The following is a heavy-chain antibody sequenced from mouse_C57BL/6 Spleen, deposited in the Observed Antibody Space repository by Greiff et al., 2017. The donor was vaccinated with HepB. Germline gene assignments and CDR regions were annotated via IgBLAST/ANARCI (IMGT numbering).Heavy chain of an antibody. V-gene: IGHV1-52*01. CDR3: ARFGLRRRYYFDY. Sequence: QVQLQQPGAELVRPGSSVKLSCKASGYTFTSYWMHWVKQRPIQGLEWIGNIDPSDSETHYNQKFKDKATLTVDKSSSTAYMQLSSLTSEDSAVYYCARFGLRRRYYFDYWGQGTTLTVSS. CDR1: GYTFTSYW. J-gene: IGHJ2*01. CDR2: IDPSDSET. D-gene: IGHD2-4*01.